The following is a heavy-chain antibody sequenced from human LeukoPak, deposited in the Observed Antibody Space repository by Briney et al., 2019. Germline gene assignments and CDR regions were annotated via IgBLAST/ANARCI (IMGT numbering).Heavy chain of an antibody. Sequence: ESGPTLVKPTQPLTLTCTFSGFSLSTSGVGVGWIRQPPGKALEWLALIYWGDDKRYRPSLKSRLTITKDNSKNQVVLTMTNMDPVDTATYYCAHLRNYCSCSTCYVSDYWGQGTLVTVSS. V-gene: IGHV2-5*02. CDR1: GFSLSTSGVG. J-gene: IGHJ4*02. D-gene: IGHD2-15*01. CDR3: AHLRNYCSCSTCYVSDY. CDR2: IYWGDDK.